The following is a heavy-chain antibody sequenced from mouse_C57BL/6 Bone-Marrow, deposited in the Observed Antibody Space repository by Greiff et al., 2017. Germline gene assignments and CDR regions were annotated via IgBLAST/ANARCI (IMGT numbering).Heavy chain of an antibody. V-gene: IGHV1-20*01. J-gene: IGHJ4*01. CDR3: ARSGATVVAVRDYAMDY. D-gene: IGHD1-1*01. Sequence: VQLQQSGPELVKPGDSVKISCKASGYSFTGYFMNWVMQSHGKSLEWIGRINPYNGDTFYNQKFKGKATLTVDKSSSTAHMELRSLTSEDSSVYYCARSGATVVAVRDYAMDYWGQGTSVTVSS. CDR1: GYSFTGYF. CDR2: INPYNGDT.